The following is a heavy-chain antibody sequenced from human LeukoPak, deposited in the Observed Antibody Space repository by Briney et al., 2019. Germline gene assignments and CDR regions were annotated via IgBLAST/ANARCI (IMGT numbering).Heavy chain of an antibody. CDR2: IYGNGDK. CDR1: GFSLSTSAVG. Sequence: SGPTLVNPTQTLTLTCTFSGFSLSTSAVGMGWIRQPPGKALEWLALIYGNGDKRYSPSLESRLTITKDTSRNQVVLTMTNMDPVDTATYYCAHENPRFDYWGQGTLVTVSS. V-gene: IGHV2-5*01. J-gene: IGHJ4*02. CDR3: AHENPRFDY.